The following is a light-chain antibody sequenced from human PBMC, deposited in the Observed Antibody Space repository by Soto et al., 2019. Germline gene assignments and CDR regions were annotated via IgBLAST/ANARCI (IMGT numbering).Light chain of an antibody. CDR1: QSISNW. CDR3: QQYNSYPLT. CDR2: KAS. J-gene: IGKJ1*01. V-gene: IGKV1-5*03. Sequence: DIPMTQSPSTLSASVGDRVTITCRASQSISNWLAWYQQKPGKAPNLLIYKASSLESGVPSRFSGSGSGTEFTLTISSLQPDDFATYYCQQYNSYPLTFGQGTKVEIK.